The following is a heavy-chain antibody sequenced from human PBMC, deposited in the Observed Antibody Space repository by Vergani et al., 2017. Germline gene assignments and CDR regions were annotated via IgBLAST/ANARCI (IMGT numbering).Heavy chain of an antibody. V-gene: IGHV3-30*04. CDR2: ISYDGSNK. CDR1: GFTFSSYA. J-gene: IGHJ5*02. CDR3: ARESLRWFDP. Sequence: QVQLVESGGGVVQPGRSLRLSCAASGFTFSSYAMHWVRQAPGKGLEWVAVISYDGSNKYYADSVKGRFTISRDNSKNTLYLQMNSLRAEDTAVYYCARESLRWFDPWGQGILVTVSS.